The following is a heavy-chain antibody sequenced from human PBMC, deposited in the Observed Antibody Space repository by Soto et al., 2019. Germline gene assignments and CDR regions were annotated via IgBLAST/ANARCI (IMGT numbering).Heavy chain of an antibody. CDR3: ARDISGHTDY. D-gene: IGHD1-26*01. J-gene: IGHJ4*02. CDR2: TYYRSKWYN. V-gene: IGHV6-1*01. CDR1: GDSVTSDIAA. Sequence: SQTLSLTCAISGDSVTSDIAAWRWTRHSPSKGREWLGRTYYRSKWYNDYAVSVKRRITINPDTSKNQFSLQLNSVTPEDTATYYCARDISGHTDYWGQGALVTVSS.